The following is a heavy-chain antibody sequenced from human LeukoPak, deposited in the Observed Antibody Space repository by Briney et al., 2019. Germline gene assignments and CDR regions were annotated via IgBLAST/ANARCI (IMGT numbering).Heavy chain of an antibody. V-gene: IGHV3-21*01. CDR3: ARAEVPAAIKSGAFDI. CDR2: ISSSSSYI. Sequence: GGSLRLSCAASGFTFSSYSMNWVRQAPGKGLEWVSSISSSSSYIYYADSVKGRFTISRDNAKNSLYLQMNSLRAEDTAVYYCARAEVPAAIKSGAFDIWGQGIMVTVSS. D-gene: IGHD2-2*01. CDR1: GFTFSSYS. J-gene: IGHJ3*02.